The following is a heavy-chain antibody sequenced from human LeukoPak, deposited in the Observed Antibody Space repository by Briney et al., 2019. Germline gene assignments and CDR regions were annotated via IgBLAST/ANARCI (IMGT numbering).Heavy chain of an antibody. D-gene: IGHD1-26*01. V-gene: IGHV4-61*01. CDR3: ARGQTLVGALHF. J-gene: IGHJ4*02. CDR2: ISYNGSP. Sequence: SETLSLTCTVSGYSISSGYYWTWIRQPPGKGLDWIGYISYNGSPNYNPALQSRVTISVDTSKNHFSLSLSSVTAADTAVYYCARGQTLVGALHFWGQGTLVTVSS. CDR1: GYSISSGYY.